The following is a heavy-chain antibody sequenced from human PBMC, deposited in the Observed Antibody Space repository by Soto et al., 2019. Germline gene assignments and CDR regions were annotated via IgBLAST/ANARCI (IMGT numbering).Heavy chain of an antibody. CDR2: IYHSGST. D-gene: IGHD3-16*01. CDR3: GSSGGGEDY. V-gene: IGHV4-4*02. Sequence: QVQLQESGPGLVKPSGTLSLSCAVSGGSISSSHWWTWVRQPPGKGLGWIGEIYHSGSTNYNPSPKGRATKSEDPARNQFPLNLSPVTPADTAGYSCGSSGGGEDYWGQGILVTVSS. J-gene: IGHJ4*02. CDR1: GGSISSSHW.